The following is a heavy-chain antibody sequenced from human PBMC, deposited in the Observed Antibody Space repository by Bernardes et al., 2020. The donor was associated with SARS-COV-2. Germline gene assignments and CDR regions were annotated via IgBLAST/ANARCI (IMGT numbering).Heavy chain of an antibody. Sequence: GESLKISCEGSGFSFSTYWIYWVRQMPGKGLEWVGVIYPGDSYTTYSPSFQGQVTISADKSIYTAYLQWSSLRASDTAIYYCARSSAGASRQFLGDYYHYGLDVWGQGTTVTVS. CDR3: ARSSAGASRQFLGDYYHYGLDV. CDR1: GFSFSTYW. CDR2: IYPGDSYT. V-gene: IGHV5-51*01. D-gene: IGHD3-3*01. J-gene: IGHJ6*02.